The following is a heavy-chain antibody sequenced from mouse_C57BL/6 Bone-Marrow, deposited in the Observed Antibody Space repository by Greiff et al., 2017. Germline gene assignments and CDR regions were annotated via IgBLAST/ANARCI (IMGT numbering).Heavy chain of an antibody. CDR1: GYTFTDYE. CDR3: TREIRDYAMDY. J-gene: IGHJ4*01. V-gene: IGHV1-15*01. D-gene: IGHD2-4*01. Sequence: VQLQESGAELVRPGASVTLSCKASGYTFTDYEMHWVKQTPVHGLEWIGAIDPETGGTAYNQKFKGKAILTADKSSSTAYMELRSLTSEDSAVYYYTREIRDYAMDYWGQGTSVTVSS. CDR2: IDPETGGT.